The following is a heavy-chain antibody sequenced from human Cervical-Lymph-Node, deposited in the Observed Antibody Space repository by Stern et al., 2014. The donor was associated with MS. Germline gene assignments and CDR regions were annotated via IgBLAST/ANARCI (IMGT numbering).Heavy chain of an antibody. Sequence: EVQLEESGGGLVQPGGSLRLSCAASGFTFSSYAMSWVRQAPGKGLEWVSAISGSGGSTYYADSVKGRFTISRDNSKNTLYLQMNSLRAEDTAVYYCARYSYGHGGFDYWGQGTLVTVSS. V-gene: IGHV3-23*04. CDR2: ISGSGGST. J-gene: IGHJ4*02. CDR3: ARYSYGHGGFDY. D-gene: IGHD5-18*01. CDR1: GFTFSSYA.